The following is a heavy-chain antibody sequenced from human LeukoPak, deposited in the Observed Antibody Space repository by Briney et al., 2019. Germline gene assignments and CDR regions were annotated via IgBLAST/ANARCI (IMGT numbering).Heavy chain of an antibody. Sequence: SETLSLTCAVSGYSISSGYYWGWIRQPPGKGREWIGSIYHSGSTYYNPSLKSRVTISVDTSKNQFSLKLSSVTAADTAVYYCARRRGYYYMDVWGKGTTVTVSS. D-gene: IGHD5-12*01. CDR2: IYHSGST. J-gene: IGHJ6*03. CDR3: ARRRGYYYMDV. V-gene: IGHV4-38-2*01. CDR1: GYSISSGYY.